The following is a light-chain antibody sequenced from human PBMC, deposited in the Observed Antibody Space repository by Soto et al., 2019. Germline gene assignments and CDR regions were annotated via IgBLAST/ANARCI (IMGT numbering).Light chain of an antibody. V-gene: IGKV1-12*01. Sequence: DIQVTQSPSSVSASVGDRVTISCRASEDINSRLAWYQQKPGNAPKLLIYAAFILQSGVPSRFSGYGSGTDFTLSISSLQPEDFATYYCQQDNSFAFTFGQGTRMKN. CDR1: EDINSR. J-gene: IGKJ5*01. CDR2: AAF. CDR3: QQDNSFAFT.